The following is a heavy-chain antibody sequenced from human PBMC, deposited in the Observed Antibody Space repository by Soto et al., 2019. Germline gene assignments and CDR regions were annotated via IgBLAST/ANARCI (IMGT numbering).Heavy chain of an antibody. J-gene: IGHJ4*02. CDR3: ARYRRGTGWYYLDY. D-gene: IGHD6-19*01. CDR2: IYDSGST. Sequence: QVQLQESGPGLVKPSETLSLTCTVSGASISGNYWSWIRKPPGKGLEWIGYIYDSGSTNYSPSLQSRVTMSVDRSKNQFSLALTSVTAADTALYFCARYRRGTGWYYLDYWGQGILVNVSS. V-gene: IGHV4-59*01. CDR1: GASISGNY.